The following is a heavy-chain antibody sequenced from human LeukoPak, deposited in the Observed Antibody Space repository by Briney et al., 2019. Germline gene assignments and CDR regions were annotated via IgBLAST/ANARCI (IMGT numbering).Heavy chain of an antibody. V-gene: IGHV4-59*01. J-gene: IGHJ4*02. CDR1: GGSISSYY. Sequence: IPSETLSLTCTVSGGSISSYYWSWIRQPPGKGLEWIGYMYYSGSTNHNPSLKSRVTISVDTSKNQFSLKVSSVTAADTAVYYCARKNYYGSGSYYSWGQGTLVTVSS. CDR3: ARKNYYGSGSYYS. CDR2: MYYSGST. D-gene: IGHD3-10*01.